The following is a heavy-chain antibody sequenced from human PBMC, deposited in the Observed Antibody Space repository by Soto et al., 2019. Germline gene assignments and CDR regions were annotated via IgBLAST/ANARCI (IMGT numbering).Heavy chain of an antibody. CDR1: GDSVSNYF. CDR2: IHYSGTT. J-gene: IGHJ4*02. CDR3: ARHPRTSGGERTFDS. Sequence: PSETLSLTCTVSGDSVSNYFWSWIRQPPGKALEWIGYIHYSGTTNYNPSLKSRVTISVDTPKNQFSLKLTSVTAADTAVYYCARHPRTSGGERTFDSWGQGTMVTVSA. V-gene: IGHV4-59*08. D-gene: IGHD2-21*01.